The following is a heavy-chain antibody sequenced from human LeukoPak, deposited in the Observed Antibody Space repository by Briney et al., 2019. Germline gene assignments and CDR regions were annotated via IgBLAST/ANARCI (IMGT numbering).Heavy chain of an antibody. V-gene: IGHV3-30*04. D-gene: IGHD1-26*01. CDR3: ARDTAGADY. CDR2: ISHDGTNK. Sequence: PGGSLRLSCAASGFTFSSYAMHWVRQAPGKGLEWVAIISHDGTNKYHADSVKGRFTISRDNSKNTLFLQMNSLRAEDSALYYCARDTAGADYWGQGTLVTVSS. J-gene: IGHJ4*02. CDR1: GFTFSSYA.